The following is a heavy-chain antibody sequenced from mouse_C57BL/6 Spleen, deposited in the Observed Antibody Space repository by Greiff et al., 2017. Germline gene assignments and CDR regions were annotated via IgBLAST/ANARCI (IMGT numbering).Heavy chain of an antibody. J-gene: IGHJ1*03. V-gene: IGHV1-80*01. CDR1: GYAFSSYW. CDR3: ARFRAYYSNYVGYFDV. CDR2: IYPGDGDT. Sequence: VKLLESGAELVKPGASVKISCKASGYAFSSYWMNWVKQRPGKGLEWIGQIYPGDGDTNYNGKFKGKATLTADKSSSTAYMQLSSLTSEDSAVYVCARFRAYYSNYVGYFDVWGTGTTVTVSS. D-gene: IGHD2-5*01.